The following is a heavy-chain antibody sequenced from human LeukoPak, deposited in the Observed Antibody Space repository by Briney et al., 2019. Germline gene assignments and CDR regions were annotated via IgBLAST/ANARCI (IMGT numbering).Heavy chain of an antibody. CDR2: IFYSGST. D-gene: IGHD3-22*01. CDR3: ARRGSVSSGALV. Sequence: SETLSLTCTVSGGSISSYYWSWIRQPPGKGLEWIGYIFYSGSTNYNPSLKSRVTISVDTSKNQFSLKLSSVTAADTAVYYCARRGSVSSGALVWGQGTLVTVSS. J-gene: IGHJ4*02. V-gene: IGHV4-59*08. CDR1: GGSISSYY.